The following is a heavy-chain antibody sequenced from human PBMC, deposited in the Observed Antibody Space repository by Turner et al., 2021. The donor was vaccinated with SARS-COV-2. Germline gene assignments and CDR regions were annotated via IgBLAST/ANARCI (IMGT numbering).Heavy chain of an antibody. J-gene: IGHJ6*03. CDR3: ARDPNAGYYYMDV. D-gene: IGHD2-8*01. V-gene: IGHV3-33*01. CDR2: IWYDGSNK. CDR1: GITFSSYG. Sequence: QVQLVESGGGVVQPGRSLRLSCAASGITFSSYGMHWVRQAPGKGLEWVAVIWYDGSNKYYADSVKGRFTISRDNSKNTLYLQMNSLTAEDTAVYYCARDPNAGYYYMDVWGKGTTVTVSS.